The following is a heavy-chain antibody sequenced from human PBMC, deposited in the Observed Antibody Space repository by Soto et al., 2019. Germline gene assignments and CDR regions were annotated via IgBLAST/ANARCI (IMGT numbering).Heavy chain of an antibody. CDR3: AKAKTPHNAFDI. CDR1: GFTFSSYA. CDR2: ISGSGGST. J-gene: IGHJ3*02. Sequence: GGSLRLSCAASGFTFSSYAMSWVRQAPGKGLEWVSAISGSGGSTHYADSVKGRFTISRDNSMNTLYLQMNSLRAEDTALYYCAKAKTPHNAFDIWGQGTMVTVSS. D-gene: IGHD2-15*01. V-gene: IGHV3-23*01.